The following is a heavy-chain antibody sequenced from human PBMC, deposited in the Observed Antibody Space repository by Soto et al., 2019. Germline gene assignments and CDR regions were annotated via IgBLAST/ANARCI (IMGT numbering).Heavy chain of an antibody. V-gene: IGHV1-18*01. CDR2: ISAYNGNT. D-gene: IGHD6-19*01. Sequence: ASVKVSCKASGYTFTSYGISWVRQAPGQGLEWMGWISAYNGNTNYAQKLQGRVTMTTDTSTSTAYMELRSLRSDDTAVYYCARSLHRSGWYDDACDIWGRGTMVTVSS. CDR3: ARSLHRSGWYDDACDI. CDR1: GYTFTSYG. J-gene: IGHJ3*02.